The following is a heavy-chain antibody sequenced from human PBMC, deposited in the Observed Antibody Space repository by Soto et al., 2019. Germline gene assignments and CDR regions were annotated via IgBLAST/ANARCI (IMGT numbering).Heavy chain of an antibody. V-gene: IGHV1-46*03. CDR3: ARGPNIVVVVAATNRFDP. CDR2: INPSGGST. J-gene: IGHJ5*02. Sequence: ASVKVSCKASGYSFTIYYMHWVRQAHGQGLEWMGMINPSGGSTSYAQKFQGRVTMTRDTSTSTVYMELSSLRSEDTAVYYCARGPNIVVVVAATNRFDPWGQGTLVTVSS. D-gene: IGHD2-15*01. CDR1: GYSFTIYY.